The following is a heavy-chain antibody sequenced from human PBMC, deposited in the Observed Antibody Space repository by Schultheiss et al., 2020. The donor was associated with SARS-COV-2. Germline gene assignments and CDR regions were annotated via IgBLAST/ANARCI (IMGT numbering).Heavy chain of an antibody. CDR1: GGSISSYY. V-gene: IGHV4-59*12. J-gene: IGHJ5*02. CDR2: IYYSGST. Sequence: ETLSLTCTVSGGSISSYYWSWIRQPPGKGLEWIGYIYYSGSTNYNPSLKSRVTISVDTSKNQFSLKLSSVTAADTAVYYCAREDWFDPWGQGTLVTVSS. CDR3: AREDWFDP.